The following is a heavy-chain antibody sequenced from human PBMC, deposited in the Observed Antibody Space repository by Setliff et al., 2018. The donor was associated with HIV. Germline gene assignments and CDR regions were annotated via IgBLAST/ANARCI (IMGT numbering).Heavy chain of an antibody. J-gene: IGHJ6*03. V-gene: IGHV1-46*01. Sequence: GASVKVSCKASGDTFTSYYMHWVRRAPGQGLEWMGMISPSGASTKYAQRLQGRVTLTRDTSTSTAYMELRSLRSDDTAVYYCATSSRIYYYSYMDVWGKGTTVTVSS. CDR2: ISPSGAST. CDR1: GDTFTSYY. CDR3: ATSSRIYYYSYMDV. D-gene: IGHD2-2*01.